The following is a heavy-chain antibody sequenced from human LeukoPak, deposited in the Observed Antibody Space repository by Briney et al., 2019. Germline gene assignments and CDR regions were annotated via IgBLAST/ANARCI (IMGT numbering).Heavy chain of an antibody. CDR2: INPSSGGT. J-gene: IGHJ4*02. V-gene: IGHV1-2*02. D-gene: IGHD2-2*01. Sequence: ASVKVSCKASGYTFTGYYMHWVRQAPGQGLEWMGWINPSSGGTNYAQKFQGRVTMTRDTSISTAYMELSRLRSDDTAVYYCARAQFFLYCSSTSCPFDYWGQGTLVTVSS. CDR1: GYTFTGYY. CDR3: ARAQFFLYCSSTSCPFDY.